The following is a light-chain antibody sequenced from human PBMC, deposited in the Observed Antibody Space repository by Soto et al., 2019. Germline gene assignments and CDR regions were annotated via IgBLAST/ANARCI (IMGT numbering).Light chain of an antibody. Sequence: QSLLAQPGSVSRSPGHLITISCTGSNSDVGFYNLVSWYQHHPGKAPKLIIYEGSQRPSGVSNRFSGSKSGNTASLTISGLQAEDQADHHCCTYAGSSTYVFGTGTKVTVL. V-gene: IGLV2-23*01. CDR2: EGS. J-gene: IGLJ1*01. CDR3: CTYAGSSTYV. CDR1: NSDVGFYNL.